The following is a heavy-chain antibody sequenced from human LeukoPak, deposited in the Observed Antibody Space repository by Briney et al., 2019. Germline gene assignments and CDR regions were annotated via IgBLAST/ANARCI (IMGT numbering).Heavy chain of an antibody. V-gene: IGHV1-18*01. D-gene: IGHD6-19*01. Sequence: AAVKASCKASGYTFTTYGVTWVRQAPGQALELMGWISPYNGDTNYAQNLQGRVTLTTDTSTSTAYMELRSLRSDDTAVYYCARDGAVAAVFDYWGQGTLVTVSS. CDR3: ARDGAVAAVFDY. CDR1: GYTFTTYG. CDR2: ISPYNGDT. J-gene: IGHJ4*02.